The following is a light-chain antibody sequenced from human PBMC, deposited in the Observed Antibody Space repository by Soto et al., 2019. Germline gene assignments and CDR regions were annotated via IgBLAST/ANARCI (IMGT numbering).Light chain of an antibody. V-gene: IGLV2-18*02. CDR2: EVN. J-gene: IGLJ1*01. CDR3: SSYTRSSTYV. CDR1: SSDVGTYNR. Sequence: QSVLTQPPSVSGSPGQSVIISCTGTSSDVGTYNRVSWYQQPPGTAPKLMIFEVNNRPAGVPDRFSGSKSGNTASLTISGLQAEDEADYYCSSYTRSSTYVFGTGTKLTVL.